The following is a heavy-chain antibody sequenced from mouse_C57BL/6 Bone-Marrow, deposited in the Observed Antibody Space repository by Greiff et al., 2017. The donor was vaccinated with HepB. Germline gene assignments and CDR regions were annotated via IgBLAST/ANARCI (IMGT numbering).Heavy chain of an antibody. J-gene: IGHJ4*01. V-gene: IGHV3-6*01. CDR1: GYSITSGYY. D-gene: IGHD2-4*01. CDR3: ERRDYLYAMDY. Sequence: EVKLMESGPGLVKPSQSLSLTCSVTGYSITSGYYWNWIRQFPGNKLEWMGYISYDGSNNYNPSLKNRISITRDTSKHQVFLTLNSVTTEDTATYYCERRDYLYAMDYWGQGTSVTVSS. CDR2: ISYDGSN.